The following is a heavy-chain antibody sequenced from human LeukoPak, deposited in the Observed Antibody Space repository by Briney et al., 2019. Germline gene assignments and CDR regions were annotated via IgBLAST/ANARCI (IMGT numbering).Heavy chain of an antibody. CDR1: GYSFTNYW. Sequence: GESLKISCRASGYSFTNYWIGWVRQLPGKGLEWMGIIYPSDSDIRYSPSFQGQVTISADKSINTAYLQWSSLKASDTAIYYCARAGTSNYRFFDSWGQGTLVTVSS. J-gene: IGHJ4*02. CDR2: IYPSDSDI. CDR3: ARAGTSNYRFFDS. D-gene: IGHD4-4*01. V-gene: IGHV5-51*01.